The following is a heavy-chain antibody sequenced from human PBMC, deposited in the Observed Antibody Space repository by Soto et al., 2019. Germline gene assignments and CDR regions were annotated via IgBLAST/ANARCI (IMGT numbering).Heavy chain of an antibody. J-gene: IGHJ1*01. Sequence: GGSLRLSCAASGFTFDDYAMHWVRQAPGKGLEWVSGISWNSGSIGYADSVKGRFTISRDNAKNSLYLQMNSLRAEDTALYYCAKDGSLEAATPRGQYFQHWGQGTLVTVSS. CDR1: GFTFDDYA. D-gene: IGHD2-15*01. CDR3: AKDGSLEAATPRGQYFQH. CDR2: ISWNSGSI. V-gene: IGHV3-9*01.